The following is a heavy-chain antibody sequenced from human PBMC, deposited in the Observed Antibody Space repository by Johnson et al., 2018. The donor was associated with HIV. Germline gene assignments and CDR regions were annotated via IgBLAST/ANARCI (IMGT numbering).Heavy chain of an antibody. D-gene: IGHD2-2*01. Sequence: QVQLVESGGGVVQPGRSLRLFCAVSGFNFNTYTMHWVRRAPGRGLEWVAVISYDGGNRYYADSVKGRFTISRDSSKNPLYLQMNSLRPDDTAVYYCARGRKDIAVVDGLDTDAFDTWGQGTVVTVSS. V-gene: IGHV3-30*01. CDR1: GFNFNTYT. CDR3: ARGRKDIAVVDGLDTDAFDT. J-gene: IGHJ3*02. CDR2: ISYDGGNR.